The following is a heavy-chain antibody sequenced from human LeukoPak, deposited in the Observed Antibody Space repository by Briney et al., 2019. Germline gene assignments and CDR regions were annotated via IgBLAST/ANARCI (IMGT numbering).Heavy chain of an antibody. CDR3: TRDRALTF. Sequence: GASVTVSCKASGYTFTGYYIHWVRQAPGQGLEWMGWISPNSAEEFQGRVTMTRDTSISTVYMERSRLTSDDTAVYYCTRDRALTFWGQGTLVIVSS. CDR1: GYTFTGYY. D-gene: IGHD3-10*01. CDR2: ISPN. V-gene: IGHV1-2*02. J-gene: IGHJ4*02.